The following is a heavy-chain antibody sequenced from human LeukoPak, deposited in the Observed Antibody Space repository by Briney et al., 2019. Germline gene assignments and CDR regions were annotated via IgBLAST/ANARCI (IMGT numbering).Heavy chain of an antibody. V-gene: IGHV3-7*01. J-gene: IGHJ4*02. CDR2: IKQDGSEK. D-gene: IGHD3-3*01. CDR3: ARGSSITIFGVVFDY. CDR1: GFTFSSYW. Sequence: GGSLRLSCAASGFTFSSYWMSWVRQAPGKGLEWVANIKQDGSEKYYVDSVKGRFTISRDNAKNSLYLQMNGLRAEDTAVYYCARGSSITIFGVVFDYWGQGTLVTVSS.